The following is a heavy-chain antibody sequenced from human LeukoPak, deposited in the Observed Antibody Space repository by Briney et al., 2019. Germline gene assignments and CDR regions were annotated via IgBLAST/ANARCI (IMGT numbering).Heavy chain of an antibody. CDR1: GYIFNTYG. Sequence: GASVKVSCKTSGYIFNTYGISWVRQAPGQGPEWMAWIRANNDNTKYAQKFQGRVTLTTDTSTSTAYMELRGLTSDDMAVYYCVRDSAYSPDYWGQGSLVTVSP. J-gene: IGHJ4*02. CDR3: VRDSAYSPDY. V-gene: IGHV1-18*03. D-gene: IGHD5-12*01. CDR2: IRANNDNT.